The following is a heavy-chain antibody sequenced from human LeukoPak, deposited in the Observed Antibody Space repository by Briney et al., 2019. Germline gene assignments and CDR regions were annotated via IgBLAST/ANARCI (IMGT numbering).Heavy chain of an antibody. Sequence: GGSLRLSCAASGFTFDDYTMHWVRQAPGKGLEWVSLISWDGGSTYYADSVKGRFTISRDNSKNSLYLQMNSLRTEDTALYYCAKDMLVATVTPGYYFDYWGQGTLVTVSS. CDR3: AKDMLVATVTPGYYFDY. D-gene: IGHD5-12*01. CDR1: GFTFDDYT. J-gene: IGHJ4*02. CDR2: ISWDGGST. V-gene: IGHV3-43*01.